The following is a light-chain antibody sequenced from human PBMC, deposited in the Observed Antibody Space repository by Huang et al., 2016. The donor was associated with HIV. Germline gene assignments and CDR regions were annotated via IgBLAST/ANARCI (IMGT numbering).Light chain of an antibody. CDR1: QSISSL. CDR2: KSS. CDR3: QQYSTYSWT. Sequence: DIQMTQSPSNLSASVGDRVTITCRASQSISSLLAWYQQKPGKAPNLLIYKSSNLKTGAPSRFSGRGSGTEFTLTISSLQPDDFATYFCQQYSTYSWTFGQGTKVEL. V-gene: IGKV1-5*03. J-gene: IGKJ1*01.